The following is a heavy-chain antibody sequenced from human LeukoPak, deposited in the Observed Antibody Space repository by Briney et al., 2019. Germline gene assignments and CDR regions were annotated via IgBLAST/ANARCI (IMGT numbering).Heavy chain of an antibody. J-gene: IGHJ5*02. Sequence: SETLSLTCTVSGGSISSYYWSWIRQPPGKGLEWIGYIYYSGSTNYNPSLKSRVTISVDTSKNQFSLKLSSVTAADTAVYYCARGRERWCSGTSCYPGFDPWGQGTLATVSS. D-gene: IGHD2-2*01. CDR3: ARGRERWCSGTSCYPGFDP. CDR2: IYYSGST. CDR1: GGSISSYY. V-gene: IGHV4-59*01.